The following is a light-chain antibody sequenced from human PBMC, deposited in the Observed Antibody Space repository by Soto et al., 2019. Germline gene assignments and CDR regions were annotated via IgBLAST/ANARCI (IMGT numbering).Light chain of an antibody. CDR2: KTS. CDR3: QYYNNYCWT. J-gene: IGKJ1*01. V-gene: IGKV1-5*03. CDR1: QSISSW. Sequence: DIQLTQSPSTLSASVGDRVTITCRASQSISSWLAWYQQKPGKAPKFLIYKTSNLESGVPSRFSGSGSGTEFTLTISSLQPDDFATYYCQYYNNYCWTFGQGTKVEIE.